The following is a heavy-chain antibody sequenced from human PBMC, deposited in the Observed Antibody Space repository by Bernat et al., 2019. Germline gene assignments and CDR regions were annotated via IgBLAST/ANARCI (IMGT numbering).Heavy chain of an antibody. J-gene: IGHJ4*02. Sequence: VQLVESGGGLVKPGGSLRLSCAASGFTFSSYSMHWVRQAPGKGLEWVAVIWYDGSNKYYADSVKGRFTISRDNSKNTLYLQMNSLRAEDTAVYYCARDPPGIAVAGTVYFDYWGQGTLVTVSS. CDR3: ARDPPGIAVAGTVYFDY. V-gene: IGHV3-33*08. D-gene: IGHD6-19*01. CDR2: IWYDGSNK. CDR1: GFTFSSYS.